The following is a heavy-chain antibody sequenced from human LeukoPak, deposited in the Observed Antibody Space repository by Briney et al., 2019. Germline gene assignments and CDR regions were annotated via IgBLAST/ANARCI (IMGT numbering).Heavy chain of an antibody. CDR1: GFTFSSYA. V-gene: IGHV3-30*04. CDR3: AAVSLGNYYYYYGMDV. CDR2: ISYDGSNK. D-gene: IGHD3-16*02. Sequence: GGSLRLSCAASGFTFSSYAMHWVRQAPGKGLEWVAVISYDGSNKYYADSVKGRFTISRDNSKNTLYLQMNSLRAEDTAVYYCAAVSLGNYYYYYGMDVWGQGTTVTVSS. J-gene: IGHJ6*02.